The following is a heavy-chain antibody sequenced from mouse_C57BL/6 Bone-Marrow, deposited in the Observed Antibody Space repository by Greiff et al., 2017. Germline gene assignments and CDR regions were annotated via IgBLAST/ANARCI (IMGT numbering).Heavy chain of an antibody. CDR3: ARYDGYSYYFDY. CDR2: IRNKANGYKT. D-gene: IGHD2-3*01. J-gene: IGHJ2*01. CDR1: GFTFTDYY. V-gene: IGHV7-3*01. Sequence: EVKLMESGGGLVQPGGSLSLSCAASGFTFTDYYMSWVRQPPGKALEWVGFIRNKANGYKTEYSVSVKGRFTISRDNSQSILLLQMKALRAEASATYSCARYDGYSYYFDYWGQGTTLTVSS.